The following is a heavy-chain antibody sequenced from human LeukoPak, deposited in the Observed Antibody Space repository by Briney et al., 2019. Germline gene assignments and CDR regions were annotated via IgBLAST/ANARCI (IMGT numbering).Heavy chain of an antibody. J-gene: IGHJ4*02. V-gene: IGHV3-30*18. Sequence: GRSPRLSCAASGFTFSSYGMHWVRQAPGKGLEWVAVISYDGSNKYYADSVKGRFTISRDNSKNTLYLQMNSLRAEDTAVYYCAKDQGGLLWFGEPSGSDFDYWGQGTLVTVSS. CDR1: GFTFSSYG. D-gene: IGHD3-10*01. CDR2: ISYDGSNK. CDR3: AKDQGGLLWFGEPSGSDFDY.